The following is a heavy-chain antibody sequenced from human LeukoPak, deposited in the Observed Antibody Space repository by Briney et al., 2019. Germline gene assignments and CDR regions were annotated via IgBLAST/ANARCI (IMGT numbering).Heavy chain of an antibody. V-gene: IGHV3-13*01. J-gene: IGHJ2*01. D-gene: IGHD5-12*01. Sequence: GGSLRLSCAASGFTFSSYDMHWVRQATGKGLEWVSAIGTAGDTYYPGSVKGRFTISRENARNSLYLQMNSLRAGDTAVYYCARVRKYSGYYSWYFDLWGRGTLVTVSS. CDR2: IGTAGDT. CDR3: ARVRKYSGYYSWYFDL. CDR1: GFTFSSYD.